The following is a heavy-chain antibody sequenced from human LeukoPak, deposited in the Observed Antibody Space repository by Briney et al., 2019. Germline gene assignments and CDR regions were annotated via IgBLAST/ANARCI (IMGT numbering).Heavy chain of an antibody. J-gene: IGHJ4*02. CDR3: ARDCSSTSCYTPFDY. V-gene: IGHV1-18*04. D-gene: IGHD2-2*02. Sequence: ASVKVSCKASGYSFTSYYMHWVRQAPGQGLEWMGWISAYNGNTNYAQKLQGRVTMTTDTSMSTAYMELRSLRSDDTAVYYCARDCSSTSCYTPFDYWGQGTLVTVSS. CDR2: ISAYNGNT. CDR1: GYSFTSYY.